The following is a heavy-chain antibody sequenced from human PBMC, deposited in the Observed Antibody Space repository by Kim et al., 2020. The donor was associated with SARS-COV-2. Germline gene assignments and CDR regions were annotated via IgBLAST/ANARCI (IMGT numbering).Heavy chain of an antibody. J-gene: IGHJ3*02. D-gene: IGHD3-3*01. CDR1: GGSISSSSYY. Sequence: SETLSLTCTVSGGSISSSSYYWGWIRQPPGKGLEWIGSIYYSGSTYYNPSLKSRVTISVDTSKNQFSLKLSSVTAADTAVYCCARHAPATYYDFWSGYSPLDVDIWGQGTMVAVSS. V-gene: IGHV4-39*01. CDR3: ARHAPATYYDFWSGYSPLDVDI. CDR2: IYYSGST.